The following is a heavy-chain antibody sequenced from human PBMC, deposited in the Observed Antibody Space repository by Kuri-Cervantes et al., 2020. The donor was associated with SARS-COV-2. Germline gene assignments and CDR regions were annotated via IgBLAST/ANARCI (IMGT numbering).Heavy chain of an antibody. Sequence: SETLSLTCTVSGYSISSGYYWGWIRQPPGKGLEWIGSIYHSGRIYYNPSLKSRVTISEETSRNQISLRLNSVTAADTAVYFCARDADGVAVAGPDAFDIWGQGTMVTVSS. CDR2: IYHSGRI. CDR3: ARDADGVAVAGPDAFDI. J-gene: IGHJ3*02. V-gene: IGHV4-38-2*02. CDR1: GYSISSGYY. D-gene: IGHD6-19*01.